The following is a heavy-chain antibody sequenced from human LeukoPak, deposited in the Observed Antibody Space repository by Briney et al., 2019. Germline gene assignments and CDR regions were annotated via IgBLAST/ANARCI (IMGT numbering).Heavy chain of an antibody. CDR3: ARDWRHRDYGSGSLDY. CDR2: VSNSGSTM. J-gene: IGHJ4*02. D-gene: IGHD3-10*01. V-gene: IGHV3-48*03. Sequence: GGSLRLSCVASGFTFSSYEMNWVRQAPGKGLEWVSYVSNSGSTMYYADSVKGRFTISRDNAKNSLYLQMNSLRAEDTAVYYCARDWRHRDYGSGSLDYRGQGALVTVSS. CDR1: GFTFSSYE.